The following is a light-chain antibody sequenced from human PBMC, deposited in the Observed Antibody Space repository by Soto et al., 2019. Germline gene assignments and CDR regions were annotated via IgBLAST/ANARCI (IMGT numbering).Light chain of an antibody. CDR3: QQYYISPRT. CDR1: HSCLYGSMNKNY. Sequence: DIVMTQSPDSRAFALGERATIKCKSGHSCLYGSMNKNYLSWYQQKPGQPPKLLIYWASTRESGVPDRFSGSGSGTDFTLTISSLQAEDVAVYYCQQYYISPRTFGQGTKVDIK. CDR2: WAS. V-gene: IGKV4-1*01. J-gene: IGKJ1*01.